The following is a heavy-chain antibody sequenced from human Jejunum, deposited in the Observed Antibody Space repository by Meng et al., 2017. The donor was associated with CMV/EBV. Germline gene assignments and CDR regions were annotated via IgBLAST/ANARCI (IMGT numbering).Heavy chain of an antibody. CDR3: ARQPGSLAY. CDR2: ISDDGSNE. Sequence: QVLLVESGGGVVQPGRSLRLSCTASGFTFSAHAMHWVRQAPGKGLEWVAVISDDGSNEYYADSVKGRFTISRDNSKNTLYLQMNSLRAADTAVYYCARQPGSLAYWGQGTLGTVAS. J-gene: IGHJ4*02. CDR1: GFTFSAHA. V-gene: IGHV3-30-3*01.